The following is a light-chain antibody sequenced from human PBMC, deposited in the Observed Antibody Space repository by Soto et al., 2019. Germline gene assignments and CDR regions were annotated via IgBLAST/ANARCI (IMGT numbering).Light chain of an antibody. Sequence: QSLLTQPPSASGTPEQSDYISCSVCRSNIGRSTVSWYQPLPGTAPKLLIYRNNQRPSGVPDRCSGSKSGTSAYLAISGLQSEDEAEYYCAAWDDTLKGYYVFGAGTKVTVL. CDR3: AAWDDTLKGYYV. V-gene: IGLV1-44*01. CDR2: RNN. CDR1: RSNIGRST. J-gene: IGLJ1*01.